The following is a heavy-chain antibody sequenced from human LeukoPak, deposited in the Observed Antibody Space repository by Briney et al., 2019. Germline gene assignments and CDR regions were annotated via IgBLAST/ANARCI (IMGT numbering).Heavy chain of an antibody. CDR2: IYSGGST. Sequence: GGSLRLSCAASGFTVSSNYMSWVRQAPGKGLEWVSVIYSGGSTYYADSVKGRFTISRDNSKNTLYLQMNSLRAEDTAVYYCARNTWNWDFAYYYYYMDVWGKGTTVTVSS. J-gene: IGHJ6*03. V-gene: IGHV3-66*02. CDR3: ARNTWNWDFAYYYYYMDV. D-gene: IGHD3-3*01. CDR1: GFTVSSNY.